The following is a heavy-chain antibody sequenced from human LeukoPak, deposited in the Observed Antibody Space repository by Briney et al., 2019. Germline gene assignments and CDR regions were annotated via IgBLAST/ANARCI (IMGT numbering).Heavy chain of an antibody. CDR1: GYTLTELS. Sequence: ASVKVSCKVSGYTLTELSMHWVRQAPGKRLEWMGGFDPEDGETIYAQKFQGRVTMTEDTSTDTAYMELSSLRSEDTAVYYCATALSSGSYNIEYWGQGTLATVSS. CDR2: FDPEDGET. D-gene: IGHD1-26*01. V-gene: IGHV1-24*01. J-gene: IGHJ4*02. CDR3: ATALSSGSYNIEY.